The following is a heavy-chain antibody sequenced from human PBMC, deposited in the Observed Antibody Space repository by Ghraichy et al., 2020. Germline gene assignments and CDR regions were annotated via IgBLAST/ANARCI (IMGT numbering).Heavy chain of an antibody. J-gene: IGHJ3*02. D-gene: IGHD3-22*01. CDR3: AKDLPMIVVVTDAFDI. Sequence: GGSLRLSCAASGFTFSSYAMSWVRQAPGKGLEWVSAISGSGGSTYYADSVKGRFTISRDNSKNTLYLQMNSLRAEDTAVYYCAKDLPMIVVVTDAFDIWGQETIVTVSS. V-gene: IGHV3-23*01. CDR2: ISGSGGST. CDR1: GFTFSSYA.